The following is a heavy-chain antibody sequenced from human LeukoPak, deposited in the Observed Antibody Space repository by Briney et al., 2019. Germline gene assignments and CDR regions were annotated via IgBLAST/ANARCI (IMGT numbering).Heavy chain of an antibody. Sequence: ASVKVSCKASGGTFSSYAISWVRQAPEQGLEWMGGIIPIFGTANYAQKFQGRVTITADESTSTAYMELSSLRSEDTAVYYCAREENTAMVLRPWGQGTLVTVSS. J-gene: IGHJ5*02. CDR3: AREENTAMVLRP. CDR1: GGTFSSYA. CDR2: IIPIFGTA. D-gene: IGHD5-18*01. V-gene: IGHV1-69*13.